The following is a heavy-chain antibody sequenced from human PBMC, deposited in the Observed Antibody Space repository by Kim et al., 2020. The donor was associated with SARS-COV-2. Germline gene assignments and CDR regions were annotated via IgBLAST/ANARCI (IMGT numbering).Heavy chain of an antibody. CDR2: IYPGDSDT. CDR3: ARTYYYDSSGYYFFDY. CDR1: GYSFTSYW. V-gene: IGHV5-51*01. D-gene: IGHD3-22*01. J-gene: IGHJ4*02. Sequence: GESLKISCKGSGYSFTSYWIGWVRQMPGKGLEWMGIIYPGDSDTRYSPSFQGQVTISADKSISTAYLQWSSLKASDTAMYYCARTYYYDSSGYYFFDYWGQGTLVTVSS.